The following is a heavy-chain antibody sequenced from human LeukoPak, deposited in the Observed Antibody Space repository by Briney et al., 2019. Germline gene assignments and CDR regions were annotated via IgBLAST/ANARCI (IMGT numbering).Heavy chain of an antibody. CDR2: IIPIFGTA. V-gene: IGHV1-69*06. D-gene: IGHD6-19*01. J-gene: IGHJ4*02. Sequence: GSSVKVSCKASGGTFSSYAISWVRQAPGQGLEWMGGIIPIFGTANYAQKFQGRVTITADKSTSTAYMELRSLRSDDTAVYYCAREHSSGPDYWGQGTLVTVSS. CDR3: AREHSSGPDY. CDR1: GGTFSSYA.